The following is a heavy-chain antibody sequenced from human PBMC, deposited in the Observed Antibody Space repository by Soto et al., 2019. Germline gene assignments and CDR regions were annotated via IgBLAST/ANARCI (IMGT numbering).Heavy chain of an antibody. CDR1: GYTFTHYY. Sequence: ASVKVSCKASGYTFTHYYIHWVRQAPGQGLEWIGMINPSGGSTDYAQKFQGRVTMTTDTSTTTVYMELSSLRSDDTAVYYCARPPFPGCINGVCYPCDHWGQGTLVTVSS. J-gene: IGHJ4*02. V-gene: IGHV1-46*01. D-gene: IGHD2-8*01. CDR2: INPSGGST. CDR3: ARPPFPGCINGVCYPCDH.